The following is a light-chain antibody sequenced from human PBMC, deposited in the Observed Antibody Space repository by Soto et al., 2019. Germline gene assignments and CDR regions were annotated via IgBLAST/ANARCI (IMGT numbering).Light chain of an antibody. J-gene: IGKJ1*01. Sequence: IQMTQSPSSLSASVGDGVTITCRASQGIKNDLAWYQQKPGKAPKRLIYAVSSLQSGVPSRFSGSGSGPDFTLTISSLQPEDFATYYCLQDYNYPPWTFGQGTKVDIK. CDR1: QGIKND. V-gene: IGKV1-6*01. CDR2: AVS. CDR3: LQDYNYPPWT.